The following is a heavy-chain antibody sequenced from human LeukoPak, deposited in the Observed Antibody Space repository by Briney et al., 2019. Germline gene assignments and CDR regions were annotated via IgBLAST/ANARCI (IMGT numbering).Heavy chain of an antibody. CDR3: AREWDF. CDR2: ISSISDTI. CDR1: GFTFDDYG. J-gene: IGHJ4*02. V-gene: IGHV3-48*01. Sequence: GGSLRLSCAASGFTFDDYGMNWVRQAPGKGLEWVSHISSISDTIKYADSVKGRFTISRDNDKNLLYLQMNSLRADDTAVYYCAREWDFWGQGTLVTVSS.